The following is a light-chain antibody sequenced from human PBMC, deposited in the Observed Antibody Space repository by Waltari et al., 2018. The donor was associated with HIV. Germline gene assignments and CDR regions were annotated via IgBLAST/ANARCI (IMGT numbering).Light chain of an antibody. Sequence: DIVMTQSPDSLTVSLGERAHFNGTSSQSVFYSSDNKNYLAWYQQKPGQPPKLLIYWAATRESGVPDRFSGSGSGTDFTLTITSLQAEDVAVYYCQQYYSTPFTFGPGTKVDIK. CDR3: QQYYSTPFT. J-gene: IGKJ3*01. CDR2: WAA. CDR1: QSVFYSSDNKNY. V-gene: IGKV4-1*01.